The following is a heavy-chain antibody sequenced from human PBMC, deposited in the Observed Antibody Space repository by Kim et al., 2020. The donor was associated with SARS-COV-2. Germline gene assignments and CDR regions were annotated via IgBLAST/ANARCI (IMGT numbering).Heavy chain of an antibody. Sequence: GVSLRLSCAASGFTFSDAWMSWVRQAPGKGLEWVGRIQSKADGETTEYSPSVKDRFTISRDDSKNTVYLQMNSLKIEDTAVYFCTTDWGHYYGSGDWGQG. CDR3: TTDWGHYYGSGD. CDR2: IQSKADGETT. V-gene: IGHV3-15*01. J-gene: IGHJ1*01. D-gene: IGHD3-10*01. CDR1: GFTFSDAW.